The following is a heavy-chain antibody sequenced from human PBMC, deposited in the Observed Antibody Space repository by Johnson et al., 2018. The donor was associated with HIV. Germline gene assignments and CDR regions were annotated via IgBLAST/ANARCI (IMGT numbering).Heavy chain of an antibody. J-gene: IGHJ3*01. V-gene: IGHV3-53*01. CDR1: GFTVSSNY. CDR3: ARAGPWASSPLPFDF. Sequence: VQLVESGGGLIQPGGSLRLSCAASGFTVSSNYMSWVRQAPGKGLEWVSVLYSGDITYYADSVKGRFTISRDKSKNTLYLQMNSLRVEDTAVYYGARAGPWASSPLPFDFWGQGTMVTVSS. CDR2: LYSGDIT. D-gene: IGHD2-15*01.